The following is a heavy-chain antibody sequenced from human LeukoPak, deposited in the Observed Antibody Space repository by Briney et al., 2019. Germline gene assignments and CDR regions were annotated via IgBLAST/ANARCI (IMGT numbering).Heavy chain of an antibody. J-gene: IGHJ4*02. CDR2: IYYSGST. D-gene: IGHD6-6*01. CDR3: ARVSYSSFD. Sequence: SETLSLTCAVSGGSISSGGYSWSWIRQPPGKGLEWIGYIYYSGSTNYNPSLKSRVTISVDTSKNQFSLKLSSVTAADTAVYYCARVSYSSFDWGQGTLVTVSS. V-gene: IGHV4-61*08. CDR1: GGSISSGGYS.